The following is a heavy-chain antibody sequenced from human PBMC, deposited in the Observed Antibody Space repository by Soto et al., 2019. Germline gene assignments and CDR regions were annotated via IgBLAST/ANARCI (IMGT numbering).Heavy chain of an antibody. CDR3: AIGTFGRGWES. CDR1: GFSFSNYG. CDR2: MSGSTGTT. Sequence: EVKLLESGGGLVQPGGSLRLSCAASGFSFSNYGLNWVRQAPGKGLEWVSGMSGSTGTTDYADSVKGRFTISRDNLKNTLYVQMNSLRGEDTAVYYCAIGTFGRGWESWGQGTLVAVSS. J-gene: IGHJ4*02. D-gene: IGHD3-16*01. V-gene: IGHV3-23*01.